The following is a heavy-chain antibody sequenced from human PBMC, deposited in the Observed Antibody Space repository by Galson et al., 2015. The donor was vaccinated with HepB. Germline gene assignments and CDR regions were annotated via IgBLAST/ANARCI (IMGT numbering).Heavy chain of an antibody. Sequence: SLRLSCAASELAFGSYAMSWVRQAPGKGLEWVSAISNSGESTFYADSVKGRFTISRENSENTLYLLMNSLRVEDTAVYYCSKGRFYDTNYSPPPAYYYYGMNVWGQGTTVTVSS. CDR2: ISNSGEST. D-gene: IGHD2/OR15-2a*01. CDR3: SKGRFYDTNYSPPPAYYYYGMNV. CDR1: ELAFGSYA. J-gene: IGHJ6*02. V-gene: IGHV3-23*01.